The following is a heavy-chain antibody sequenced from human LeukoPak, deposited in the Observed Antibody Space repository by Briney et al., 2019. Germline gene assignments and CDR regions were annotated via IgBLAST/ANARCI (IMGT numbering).Heavy chain of an antibody. CDR3: ARRGIVKGGFDY. D-gene: IGHD3-16*02. J-gene: IGHJ4*02. Sequence: PSETLSLTCPVSGDTVNTRRYYWGWIRQPPGKGLEWIGSIYHSGSTYYEPSLRSRVTISIDTSRNQFSLNLTSVTTADTALYFGARRGIVKGGFDYWGQVTLVTVSS. V-gene: IGHV4-39*01. CDR1: GDTVNTRRYY. CDR2: IYHSGST.